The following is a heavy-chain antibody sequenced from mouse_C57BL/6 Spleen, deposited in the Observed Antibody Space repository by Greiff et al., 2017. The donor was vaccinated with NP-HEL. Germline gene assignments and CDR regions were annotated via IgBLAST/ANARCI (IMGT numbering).Heavy chain of an antibody. V-gene: IGHV1-80*01. CDR1: GYAFSSYW. J-gene: IGHJ1*03. CDR3: ARGLPVGSGSVGWYVDV. Sequence: QVQLKQSGAELVKPGASVKISCKASGYAFSSYWMNWVKQRPGKGLEWIGQIYPGDGDTNYNGKFKGKATLTADKASSTAYMQLSRLTSEDSAVYFCARGLPVGSGSVGWYVDVWGTGTTVTVSS. D-gene: IGHD1-1*01. CDR2: IYPGDGDT.